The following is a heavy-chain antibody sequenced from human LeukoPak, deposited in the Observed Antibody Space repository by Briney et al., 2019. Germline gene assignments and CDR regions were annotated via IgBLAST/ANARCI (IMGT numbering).Heavy chain of an antibody. D-gene: IGHD6-19*01. CDR3: ARDTSSGWYYFDY. V-gene: IGHV4-59*01. J-gene: IGHJ4*02. CDR1: GGSISSYY. CDR2: NYYSGST. Sequence: SGTLSLTCTVSGGSISSYYWSWIRQPPGKGLEWIGYNYYSGSTNYNPSLKSRVTISVDTSKNQFSLKLSSVTAADTAVYYCARDTSSGWYYFDYWGQGTLVTVSS.